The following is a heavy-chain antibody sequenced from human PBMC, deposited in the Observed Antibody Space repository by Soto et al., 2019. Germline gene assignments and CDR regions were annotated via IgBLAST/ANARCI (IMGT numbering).Heavy chain of an antibody. CDR1: GGSISSYY. CDR2: IYYSGST. V-gene: IGHV4-59*08. J-gene: IGHJ4*02. D-gene: IGHD5-18*01. CDR3: ARLNVDTAMPFDY. Sequence: SETLSLTCTVSGGSISSYYWSWIRQPPGKGLEWIGYIYYSGSTNYNPSLKSRFTISVDTSKNQFSLKLSSVTAADTAVYYCARLNVDTAMPFDYWGQGTLVTVSS.